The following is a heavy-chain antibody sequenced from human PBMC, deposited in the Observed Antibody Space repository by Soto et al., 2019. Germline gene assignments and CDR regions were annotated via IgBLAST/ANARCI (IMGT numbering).Heavy chain of an antibody. CDR1: GFSLSTSGVG. D-gene: IGHD2-8*01. V-gene: IGHV2-5*02. J-gene: IGHJ5*01. CDR2: IYWDDDK. CDR3: AGRVRYCSRRICPNRFDS. Sequence: SGPTLVNPTQTLTLTCTFSGFSLSTSGVGVGWIRQPPGKALEWLALIYWDDDKRYSPSLNNRLTITKDTSKNQVVLTMTNVDSMDPGTYYCAGRVRYCSRRICPNRFDSWGQGTLVTVSS.